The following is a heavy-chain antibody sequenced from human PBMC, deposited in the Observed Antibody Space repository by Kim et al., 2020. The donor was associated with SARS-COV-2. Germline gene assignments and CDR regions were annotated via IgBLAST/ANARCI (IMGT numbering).Heavy chain of an antibody. V-gene: IGHV5-10-1*01. Sequence: GESLKISCKGSGYSFTSYWISWVRQMPGKGLEWMGRIDPSDSYTNYSPSFQGHVTISADKSISTAYLQWSSLKASDTAMYYCARVDEVVTATGAFDIWGQGTMVTVSS. J-gene: IGHJ3*02. CDR3: ARVDEVVTATGAFDI. D-gene: IGHD2-21*02. CDR1: GYSFTSYW. CDR2: IDPSDSYT.